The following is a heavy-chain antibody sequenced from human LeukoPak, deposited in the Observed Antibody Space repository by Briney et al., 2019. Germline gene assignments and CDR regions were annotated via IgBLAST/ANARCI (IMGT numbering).Heavy chain of an antibody. J-gene: IGHJ4*02. Sequence: SETLSLTCTVSGGSISSGGYYWSWIRQHPGKGLEWIGYIYYSGSTYYNPSLKSRVTISVDTSKNQFSLKLSSVTAADTAVYYCARGLSLFGELPNFDYWGQGTLSPSPQ. CDR2: IYYSGST. CDR3: ARGLSLFGELPNFDY. CDR1: GGSISSGGYY. V-gene: IGHV4-31*03. D-gene: IGHD3-10*02.